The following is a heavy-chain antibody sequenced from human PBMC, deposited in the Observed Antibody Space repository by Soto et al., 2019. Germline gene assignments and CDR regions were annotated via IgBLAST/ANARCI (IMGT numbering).Heavy chain of an antibody. CDR2: INSDGSST. V-gene: IGHV3-74*01. J-gene: IGHJ6*03. Sequence: GGSLRLSCAASGFTFSSYWMHWVRQAPGKGLVWVSRINSDGSSTSYADSVKGRFTISRDNAKNTLYLQMNSLRAEDTAVYYCARVPRYDFWSGYSPYYYYYMDVWGKGTTVTVSS. CDR3: ARVPRYDFWSGYSPYYYYYMDV. D-gene: IGHD3-3*01. CDR1: GFTFSSYW.